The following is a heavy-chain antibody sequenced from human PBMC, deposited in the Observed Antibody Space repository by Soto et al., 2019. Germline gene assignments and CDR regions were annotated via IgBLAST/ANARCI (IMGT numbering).Heavy chain of an antibody. CDR2: ITSSSSTI. D-gene: IGHD6-6*01. CDR3: ATVVAARLVDYYYGMDV. Sequence: PGGSLRLSCAASGFTFSSYSMNWVRQARGKGLEWFSSITSSSSTIYYVDSVKCLFTISRDNAKKSLYMQVNSLRAEDTAVYYCATVVAARLVDYYYGMDVWGQGTTVTVSS. J-gene: IGHJ6*02. CDR1: GFTFSSYS. V-gene: IGHV3-21*04.